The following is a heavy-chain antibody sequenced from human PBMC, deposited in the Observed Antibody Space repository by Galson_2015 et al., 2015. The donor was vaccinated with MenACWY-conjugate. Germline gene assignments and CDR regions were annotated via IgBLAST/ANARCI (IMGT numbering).Heavy chain of an antibody. D-gene: IGHD1-26*01. CDR2: ISAYNGDT. CDR3: ARDSMVGASEVFDY. CDR1: GYTFTTYG. J-gene: IGHJ4*02. Sequence: QSGAEVKKPGASVKVSCKASGYTFTTYGVSWVRQAPGQGLEWMGWISAYNGDTNYAQKLQGRVTMTTDTSTSTAYMELRSLRSDDTAVYYCARDSMVGASEVFDYWGQGTLVTVSS. V-gene: IGHV1-18*01.